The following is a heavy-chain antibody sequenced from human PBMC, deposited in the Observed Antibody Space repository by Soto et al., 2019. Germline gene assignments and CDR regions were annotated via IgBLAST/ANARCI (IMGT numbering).Heavy chain of an antibody. Sequence: SETLSLTCTVSGGSISSGGYYWSWIRQHPGKGLEWIGYIYYSGSTYYNPSLKSRVTISVDTSKNQFSLKLSSVTAADAAVYYCARDLQYSRLFYGMDVWGQGTTVTVSS. CDR1: GGSISSGGYY. CDR2: IYYSGST. CDR3: ARDLQYSRLFYGMDV. V-gene: IGHV4-31*03. J-gene: IGHJ6*02. D-gene: IGHD6-13*01.